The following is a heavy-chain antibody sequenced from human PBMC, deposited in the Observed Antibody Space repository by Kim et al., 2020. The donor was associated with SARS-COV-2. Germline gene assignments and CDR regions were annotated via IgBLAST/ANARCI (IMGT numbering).Heavy chain of an antibody. J-gene: IGHJ4*02. CDR1: GYTLTAVS. Sequence: ASVKVSCKVSGYTLTAVSMHWVRQAPGKGLEWMGGFDPEDGETTYAQKFQGRVTMTEDTSTNTAFMQLSGLRSEDTAVYYCAISLPFYFDSSAYHCLDYWGQGSLMTVSS. V-gene: IGHV1-24*01. D-gene: IGHD3-22*01. CDR3: AISLPFYFDSSAYHCLDY. CDR2: FDPEDGET.